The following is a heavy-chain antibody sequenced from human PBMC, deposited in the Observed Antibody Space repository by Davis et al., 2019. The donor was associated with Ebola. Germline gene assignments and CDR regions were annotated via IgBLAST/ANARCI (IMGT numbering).Heavy chain of an antibody. Sequence: AASVKVSCKASGGTFSSHAINWVRQAPGQGLEWMGRIIPILGIANYAQKFQGRVTITADKSTSTAYMELRRLRSDDTAVYYCARGGISMTVVPRDYYHGLDVWGQGTTVTVSS. CDR3: ARGGISMTVVPRDYYHGLDV. CDR1: GGTFSSHA. D-gene: IGHD3-22*01. J-gene: IGHJ6*02. CDR2: IIPILGIA. V-gene: IGHV1-69*04.